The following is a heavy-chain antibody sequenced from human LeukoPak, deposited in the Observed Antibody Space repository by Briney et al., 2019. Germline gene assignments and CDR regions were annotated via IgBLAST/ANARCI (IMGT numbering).Heavy chain of an antibody. CDR1: GLTFSSYA. V-gene: IGHV1-69*13. CDR2: IIPIFGTA. Sequence: ASVKVSYTASGLTFSSYAINWVRQAPGQGLEWMGGIIPIFGTATYAQKFQGRVTITADESTTTVYMELSSLRSEDTAVYYCARDREYVTTGELEYWGQGTLVTVSS. CDR3: ARDREYVTTGELEY. D-gene: IGHD7-27*01. J-gene: IGHJ4*02.